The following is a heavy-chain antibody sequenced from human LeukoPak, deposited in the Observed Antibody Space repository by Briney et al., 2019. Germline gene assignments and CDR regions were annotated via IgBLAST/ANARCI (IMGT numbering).Heavy chain of an antibody. CDR3: AREVEYDSSGYFDY. Sequence: ASVKVSCKASGYTFINNWMHWVRQAPGQGLEWVGLINPTGTTTLYAQKFQGRVTITEDKSTSTAYMELSSLRSEDTAVYYCAREVEYDSSGYFDYWGQGTLVTVSS. CDR2: INPTGTTT. J-gene: IGHJ4*02. D-gene: IGHD3-22*01. CDR1: GYTFINNW. V-gene: IGHV1-46*01.